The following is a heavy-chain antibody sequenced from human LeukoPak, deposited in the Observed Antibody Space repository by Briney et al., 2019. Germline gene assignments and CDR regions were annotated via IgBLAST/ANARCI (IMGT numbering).Heavy chain of an antibody. CDR2: MNPNSGDA. Sequence: EASVKVSFKASGYTFTRYDINWVRQATGQGLEWMGWMNPNSGDAGYAQKFQGRITMTRNTSISTAYMDLSSLRSEDTAVYYCATSSAITMVRGVIMEYYYMDVWGKGTTVTVSS. D-gene: IGHD3-10*01. J-gene: IGHJ6*03. V-gene: IGHV1-8*01. CDR1: GYTFTRYD. CDR3: ATSSAITMVRGVIMEYYYMDV.